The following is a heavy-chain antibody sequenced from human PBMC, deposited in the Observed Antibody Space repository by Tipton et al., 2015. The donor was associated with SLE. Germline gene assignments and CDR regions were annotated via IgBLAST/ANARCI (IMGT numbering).Heavy chain of an antibody. CDR1: GGSIRSYY. V-gene: IGHV4-59*01. Sequence: TLSLTCTVSGGSIRSYYWSWIRQPPGKGLGWIGYIDYSGSTNYNPSLKSRVTISLDTSKNQFSLKLSSVTAADTAVYYCARGGTHHYSSGNLDYWGQGPLVTASS. D-gene: IGHD3-22*01. J-gene: IGHJ4*02. CDR3: ARGGTHHYSSGNLDY. CDR2: IDYSGST.